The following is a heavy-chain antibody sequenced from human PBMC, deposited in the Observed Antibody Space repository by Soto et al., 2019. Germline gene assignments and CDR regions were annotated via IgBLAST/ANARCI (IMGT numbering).Heavy chain of an antibody. D-gene: IGHD6-13*01. Sequence: SETLSLTCAVSGGSISSSNWWSWVRQPPGKGLEWIGEIYHSGSTNYNPSLKSRVTISVDKSKNQFSLKLSSVTSADTAVYYCARAQQRLVLYYFDYWGQGTLVTVSS. CDR1: GGSISSSNW. CDR3: ARAQQRLVLYYFDY. V-gene: IGHV4-4*02. J-gene: IGHJ4*02. CDR2: IYHSGST.